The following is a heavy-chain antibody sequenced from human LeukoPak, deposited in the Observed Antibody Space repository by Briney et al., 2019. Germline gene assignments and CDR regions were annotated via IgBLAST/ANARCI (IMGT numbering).Heavy chain of an antibody. D-gene: IGHD1-26*01. V-gene: IGHV3-48*02. CDR1: GFTFSSYS. J-gene: IGHJ4*02. CDR3: ASSGSYRFDY. Sequence: QPRGSLRLSCAASGFTFSSYSMNWVRQAPGKGLEWVSHITASGTAMFYADSVKGRFTISRDNAKNSLYLRMNSLRDEDTAVYYCASSGSYRFDYWGQGTLVTVSS. CDR2: ITASGTAM.